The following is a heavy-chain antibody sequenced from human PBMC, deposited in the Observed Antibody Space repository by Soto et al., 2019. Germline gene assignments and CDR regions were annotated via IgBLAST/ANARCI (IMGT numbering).Heavy chain of an antibody. CDR3: ARGGGVGVAGSAAFDM. J-gene: IGHJ3*02. D-gene: IGHD3-3*01. CDR1: GYPVTAYY. V-gene: IGHV1-2*02. CDR2: INPATGAA. Sequence: QLHLVQSGAVVKKPGASVTVSCSASGYPVTAYYMHWVRQAPGRGLEWMGGINPATGAAKYTQTFQGRVTRTRDTSTSTVFMELGGLTSGDTAVFYWARGGGVGVAGSAAFDMWGQGTSVTVSS.